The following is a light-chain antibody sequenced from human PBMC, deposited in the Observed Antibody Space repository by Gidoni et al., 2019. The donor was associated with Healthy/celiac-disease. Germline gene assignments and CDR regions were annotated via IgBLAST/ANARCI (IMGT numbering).Light chain of an antibody. CDR3: QVWDSSSDHPV. CDR1: NIGSKR. J-gene: IGLJ3*02. Sequence: SYLLPHPPSVSVSPGKTARIPCGGNNIGSKRVHGYQQKPGQAPVLVVYDDSDRHSGIPERFSGSNSGNTATLTISRVEAGDEADYYCQVWDSSSDHPVFGGGTKLTVL. CDR2: DDS. V-gene: IGLV3-21*03.